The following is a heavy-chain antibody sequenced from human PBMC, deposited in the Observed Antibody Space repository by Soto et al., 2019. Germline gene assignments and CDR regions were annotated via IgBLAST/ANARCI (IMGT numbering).Heavy chain of an antibody. D-gene: IGHD3-16*01. V-gene: IGHV3-23*01. J-gene: IGHJ4*02. CDR1: GFTFSSYA. CDR2: ISGSGIST. Sequence: PGGSLRLSCAASGFTFSSYAMTWVRQAPGKGLEWVSSISGSGISTYYADSVKGRFTISRDNSKNTLYLQMNSLRAEDAAVYYCAKSAGSNAYYPNDYWGQGTLVNVS. CDR3: AKSAGSNAYYPNDY.